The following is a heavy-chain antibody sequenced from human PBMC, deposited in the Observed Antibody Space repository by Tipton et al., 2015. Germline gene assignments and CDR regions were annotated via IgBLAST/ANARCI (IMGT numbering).Heavy chain of an antibody. Sequence: TLSLTCTVSGDSITNSNYYWGWIRQTPGEGLEWIAKIHYGGGTFYNPSLRSRVTISVDTSKNQFSLKLNSVTAADTAVYYCARLHGGGQWLVPGGVYFDYWGQGTLVTVSS. CDR3: ARLHGGGQWLVPGGVYFDY. CDR2: IHYGGGT. V-gene: IGHV4-39*01. D-gene: IGHD6-19*01. J-gene: IGHJ4*02. CDR1: GDSITNSNYY.